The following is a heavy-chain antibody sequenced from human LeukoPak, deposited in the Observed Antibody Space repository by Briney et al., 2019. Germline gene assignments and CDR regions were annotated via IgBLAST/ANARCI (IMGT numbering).Heavy chain of an antibody. J-gene: IGHJ1*01. CDR2: ISGSGGST. D-gene: IGHD2-15*01. Sequence: PGGSLRRSCAASGFTFSSYAMSWVRQAPGKGLEWVSAISGSGGSTYYADSVKGRFTISRDNSKNTLYLQMNSLRAENTAVYYCAKEPEGYCSGGSCYPDEYFQHWGQGTLVTVSS. CDR3: AKEPEGYCSGGSCYPDEYFQH. CDR1: GFTFSSYA. V-gene: IGHV3-23*01.